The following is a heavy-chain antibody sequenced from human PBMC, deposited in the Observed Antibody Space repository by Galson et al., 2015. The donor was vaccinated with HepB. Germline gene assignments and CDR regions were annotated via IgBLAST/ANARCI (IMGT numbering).Heavy chain of an antibody. CDR1: GFSFTRYA. CDR3: AKDGIMVANNPYHFHY. D-gene: IGHD2-15*01. CDR2: ITSSGGNS. V-gene: IGHV3-23*01. J-gene: IGHJ4*02. Sequence: SLRLSCAASGFSFTRYAMTWVRQAPGKGLEWVSSITSSGGNSYYTESVKGRFTVFRDNSKNTLLLQLNSLRAEDTAMYFCAKDGIMVANNPYHFHYWGQGTLVTVSS.